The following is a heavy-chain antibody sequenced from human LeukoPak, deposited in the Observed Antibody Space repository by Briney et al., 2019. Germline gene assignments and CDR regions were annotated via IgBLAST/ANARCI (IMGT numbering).Heavy chain of an antibody. CDR1: GGSFSGYY. D-gene: IGHD2-2*01. CDR3: ARRGDCSSASCYRGTSYYYYGLTS. V-gene: IGHV4-34*01. Sequence: SETLSLTCAVYGGSFSGYYWSWIRQPPGKGLEWIGEINHSGSTNYNPSLKSRLTISVDTSKDQFSPKLNSVTAADTAVYYCARRGDCSSASCYRGTSYYYYGLTSGARGPQSPSP. CDR2: INHSGST. J-gene: IGHJ6*02.